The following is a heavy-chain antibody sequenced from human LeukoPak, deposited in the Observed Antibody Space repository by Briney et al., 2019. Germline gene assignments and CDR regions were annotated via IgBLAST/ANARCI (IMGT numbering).Heavy chain of an antibody. CDR1: VYTFSSYA. V-gene: IGHV1-18*01. CDR3: ARLDITFGGGIVNAGSNY. Sequence: ASVKVSCKASVYTFSSYAINWVRQAPGQGLEWMGWISGYNGNTNYAQKFQGRVTMTTDTSTNTAYMEVKSLRSDDTAVYYCARLDITFGGGIVNAGSNYWGQGTLVTVSS. CDR2: ISGYNGNT. J-gene: IGHJ4*02. D-gene: IGHD3-16*02.